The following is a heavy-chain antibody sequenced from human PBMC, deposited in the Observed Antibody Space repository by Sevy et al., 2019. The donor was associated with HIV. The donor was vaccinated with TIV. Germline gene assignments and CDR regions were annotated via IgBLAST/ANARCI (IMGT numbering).Heavy chain of an antibody. V-gene: IGHV3-23*01. CDR2: ISGSGGST. CDR1: GFTFSSYA. Sequence: GGSLRLSCAASGFTFSSYAMSWVRQAPGKGLEWVSAISGSGGSTYYADSVKGRFTISRDNSKNTLYLQMNSLRAEDTVVYYCSKDLAYYRKYGMDDWGQGRTLTVTS. D-gene: IGHD3-22*01. J-gene: IGHJ6*02. CDR3: SKDLAYYRKYGMDD.